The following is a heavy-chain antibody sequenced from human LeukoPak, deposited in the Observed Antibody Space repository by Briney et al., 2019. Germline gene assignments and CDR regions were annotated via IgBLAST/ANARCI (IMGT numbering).Heavy chain of an antibody. CDR3: TTAESELLWFGELFYFDY. J-gene: IGHJ4*02. D-gene: IGHD3-10*01. V-gene: IGHV3-15*01. Sequence: PGGSLRLSCAASGFTFSSYEMNWVRQAPGKGLEWVGRIKSKTDGGTTDYAAPVKGRFTISRDDSKNTLYLQMNSLKTEDTAVYYCTTAESELLWFGELFYFDYWGQGTLVTVSS. CDR1: GFTFSSYE. CDR2: IKSKTDGGTT.